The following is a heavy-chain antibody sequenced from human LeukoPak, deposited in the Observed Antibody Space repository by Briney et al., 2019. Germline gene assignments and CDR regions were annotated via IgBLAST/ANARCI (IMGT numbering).Heavy chain of an antibody. CDR2: IIPILGIA. CDR3: ARVGSSSWPELDY. D-gene: IGHD6-13*01. V-gene: IGHV1-69*02. CDR1: GGTFSSYT. Sequence: SVKVSCKASGGTFSSYTISWVRQAPGQGLEWMGRIIPILGIANYAHKFQGRVTITADKSTSTAYMELSRLRSEDTAVYYCARVGSSSWPELDYWGQGTLVTVSS. J-gene: IGHJ4*02.